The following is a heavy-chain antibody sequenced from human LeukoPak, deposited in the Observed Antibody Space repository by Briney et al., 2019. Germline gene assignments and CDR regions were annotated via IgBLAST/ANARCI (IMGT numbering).Heavy chain of an antibody. CDR2: IKQDGTEK. D-gene: IGHD1-1*01. J-gene: IGHJ4*02. CDR1: GFTFSTYA. CDR3: ARDLTGAGHY. Sequence: AGSLRLSCAASGFTFSTYAMSWVRQAPGKGLEWVATIKQDGTEKYYVNSVKGRLTISRDNAKNSLSLQMNSLRAEDTAVYYCARDLTGAGHYWGQGTLVTVSS. V-gene: IGHV3-7*05.